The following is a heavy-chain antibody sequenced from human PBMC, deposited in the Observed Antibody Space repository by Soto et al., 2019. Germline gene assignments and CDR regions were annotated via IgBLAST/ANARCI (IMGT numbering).Heavy chain of an antibody. V-gene: IGHV3-23*01. Sequence: QPGGSLRLSCAASGFTFSSYAMSWVRQAPGKGLEWVSAISGSGGSTYYADSVKGRFTISRDNSKNTLYLQMNSLRAEDTAVYYCAKDSMGASGSYSIFDYWGQGTLVTVSS. CDR1: GFTFSSYA. J-gene: IGHJ4*02. CDR2: ISGSGGST. CDR3: AKDSMGASGSYSIFDY. D-gene: IGHD1-26*01.